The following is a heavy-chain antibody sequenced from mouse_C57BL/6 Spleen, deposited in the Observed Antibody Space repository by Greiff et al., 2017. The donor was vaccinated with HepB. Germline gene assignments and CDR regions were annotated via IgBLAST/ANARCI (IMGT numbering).Heavy chain of an antibody. CDR3: ARPLRAMDY. CDR1: GFTFSSYT. D-gene: IGHD1-1*01. J-gene: IGHJ4*01. V-gene: IGHV5-9*01. CDR2: ISGGGGNT. Sequence: EVMLVESGGGLVKPGGSLKLSCAASGFTFSSYTMSWVRQTPEKRLEWVATISGGGGNTYYPDSVKGRFTISRDNAKNTLYLQMSSLRSEDTALYYCARPLRAMDYWGQGTSVTVSS.